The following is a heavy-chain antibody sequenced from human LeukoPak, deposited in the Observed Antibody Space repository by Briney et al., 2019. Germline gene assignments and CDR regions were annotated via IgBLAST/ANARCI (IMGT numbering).Heavy chain of an antibody. V-gene: IGHV4-34*01. CDR3: ARGFHYCSGGSCYLGRYNWFDP. CDR2: INHSGST. J-gene: IGHJ5*02. CDR1: GGSFSGYY. Sequence: TSETLSLTCAVYGGSFSGYYWSWIRQPPGKGLEWIGEINHSGSTNYNPSLKSRVTISVDTSKNQFSLKLSSVTAADTAVYYCARGFHYCSGGSCYLGRYNWFDPWGQGTLVTVSS. D-gene: IGHD2-15*01.